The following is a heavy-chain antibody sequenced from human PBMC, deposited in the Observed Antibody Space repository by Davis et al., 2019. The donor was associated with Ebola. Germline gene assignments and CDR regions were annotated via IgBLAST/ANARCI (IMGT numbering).Heavy chain of an antibody. Sequence: AASVKVSCKASGYTFTSYAMHWVRQAPGQRLEWMGWINAGNGNTKYSQKFQGRVTITRDTSASTAYMELSSLTPEDTAVYYCARRGFLEWLGNWFDTWGQGTLVTVSS. V-gene: IGHV1-3*01. D-gene: IGHD3-3*01. CDR3: ARRGFLEWLGNWFDT. CDR2: INAGNGNT. J-gene: IGHJ5*02. CDR1: GYTFTSYA.